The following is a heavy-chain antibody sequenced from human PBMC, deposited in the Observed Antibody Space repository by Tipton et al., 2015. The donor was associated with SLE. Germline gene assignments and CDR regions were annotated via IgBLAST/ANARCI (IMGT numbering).Heavy chain of an antibody. J-gene: IGHJ3*02. Sequence: TLSLTCAVCGGSFRGYSWGWVRQAPGKGLEWIGEISHTGSPNYNPSLKSRVTISVDTSKNQFSLKLSSVTAADTAVYYCARAEGSWDAFDIWGQGTMVTVSS. CDR1: GGSFRGYS. CDR3: ARAEGSWDAFDI. V-gene: IGHV4-34*01. CDR2: ISHTGSP. D-gene: IGHD2-15*01.